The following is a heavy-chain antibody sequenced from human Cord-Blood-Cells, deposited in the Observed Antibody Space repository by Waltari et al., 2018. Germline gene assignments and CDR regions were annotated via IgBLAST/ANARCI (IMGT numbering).Heavy chain of an antibody. J-gene: IGHJ2*01. D-gene: IGHD2-2*02. V-gene: IGHV5-51*01. CDR3: ARRIGYCSSTSCYKGWYFDL. CDR2: IYPGDSDT. Sequence: EVQLVQSGAEVNKPGESLKISCKGSGYSFTSYWIGWVRQLPGKGLEWMGIIYPGDSDTRYSPSFQGQVTISADKSISTAYLQWSSLKASDTAMYYCARRIGYCSSTSCYKGWYFDLWGRGTLVTVSS. CDR1: GYSFTSYW.